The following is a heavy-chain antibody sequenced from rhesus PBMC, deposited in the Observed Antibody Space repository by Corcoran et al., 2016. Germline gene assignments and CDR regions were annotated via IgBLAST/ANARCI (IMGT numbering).Heavy chain of an antibody. Sequence: QVQLQESGPGLVKPSETLSLSCAVSGGSIRSGYYYWSWIRQPPGKGLEWFVYITYSERPSYNPSLKRRVSISRDTSKNQFSLKLSSVTAADTAVYYCARDPTYRGFDYWGQGVLVTVSS. CDR1: GGSIRSGYYY. V-gene: IGHV4-122*02. D-gene: IGHD5-24*01. CDR2: ITYSERP. J-gene: IGHJ4*01. CDR3: ARDPTYRGFDY.